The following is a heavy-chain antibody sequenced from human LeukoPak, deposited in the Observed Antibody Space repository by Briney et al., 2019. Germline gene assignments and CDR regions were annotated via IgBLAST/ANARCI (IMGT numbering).Heavy chain of an antibody. CDR3: SGRYGPGPV. CDR2: ILPDGRDT. J-gene: IGHJ4*02. D-gene: IGHD3-10*01. Sequence: GASVKVSCKASGYTFAAHHIHWVRQAPGQGLEWMGWILPDGRDTKYSQKFQDRMTLTTDTSTNTAYMELSRLIPGDTAVYYCSGRYGPGPVWGQGTLISASP. V-gene: IGHV1-2*02. CDR1: GYTFAAHH.